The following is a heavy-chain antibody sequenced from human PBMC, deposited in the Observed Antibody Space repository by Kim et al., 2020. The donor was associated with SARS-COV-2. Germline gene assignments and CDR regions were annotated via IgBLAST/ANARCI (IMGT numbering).Heavy chain of an antibody. D-gene: IGHD3-3*02. CDR3: ARGSVSAFAV. J-gene: IGHJ3*01. V-gene: IGHV6-1*01. CDR2: TFYDSKWYR. Sequence: SQTLSLTCVISGDSVSGNHIAWNWIRLSPSGGLEWLGRTFYDSKWYRDYAVSVRGRASINADTSRNQFSLQLNSVTPEDTAVYFCARGSVSAFAVWDQGTMVIVSS. CDR1: GDSVSGNHIA.